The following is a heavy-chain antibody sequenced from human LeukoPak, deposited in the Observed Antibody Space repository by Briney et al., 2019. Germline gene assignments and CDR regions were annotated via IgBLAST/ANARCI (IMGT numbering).Heavy chain of an antibody. CDR1: GFTFSDHA. V-gene: IGHV3-13*01. CDR2: VGIAADT. D-gene: IGHD4-23*01. Sequence: PGGSLRLSCAASGFTFSDHAMHWVRQAPGKGLEWVSAVGIAADTFYPGSVKGRFTISRENAKNSLYLQMNSLRVEDTAVYYCARGRPHGNDYWGQGTLVTVSS. CDR3: ARGRPHGNDY. J-gene: IGHJ4*02.